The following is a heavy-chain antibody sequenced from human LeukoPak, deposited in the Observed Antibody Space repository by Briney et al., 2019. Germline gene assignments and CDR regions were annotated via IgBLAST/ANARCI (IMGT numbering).Heavy chain of an antibody. Sequence: GGSLRLSCAAPGFTFSDYYMSWIRQAPGKGLEWLSYISGSGSHTPNADSVKGRFTVSRDNAKNSLSLELNSLRVDDTAIYYCARVGSTAEAGTPDYWGQGTLVTVSS. CDR1: GFTFSDYY. CDR2: ISGSGSHT. J-gene: IGHJ4*02. CDR3: ARVGSTAEAGTPDY. V-gene: IGHV3-11*06. D-gene: IGHD6-13*01.